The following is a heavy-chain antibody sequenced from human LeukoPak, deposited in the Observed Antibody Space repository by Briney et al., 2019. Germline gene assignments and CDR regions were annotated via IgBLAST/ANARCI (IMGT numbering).Heavy chain of an antibody. V-gene: IGHV4-59*01. D-gene: IGHD6-13*01. CDR3: ASDWRSSSWPIHYYGMDV. Sequence: PSETLSLTCTVSGGSISNFYWSWIRQPPGKGLEWIGNIYHSGGTNYNPSLKSRVIISADTSKNQFSLKLSSVTAADTAVYYCASDWRSSSWPIHYYGMDVWGQGTTVTVSS. CDR1: GGSISNFY. CDR2: IYHSGGT. J-gene: IGHJ6*02.